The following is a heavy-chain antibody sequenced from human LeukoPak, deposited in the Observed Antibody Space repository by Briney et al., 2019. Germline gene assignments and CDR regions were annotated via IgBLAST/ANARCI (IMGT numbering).Heavy chain of an antibody. J-gene: IGHJ6*03. CDR3: ATGPAQQLVPRHPYYYYMDV. CDR2: INPSGGST. D-gene: IGHD6-13*01. CDR1: GGTFSSYA. V-gene: IGHV1-46*01. Sequence: GASVKVSCKASGGTFSSYAISWVRQAPGQGLEWMGIINPSGGSTSYAQKFQGRVTMTRDMSTSTVYMELSSLRSEDTAVYYCATGPAQQLVPRHPYYYYMDVWGKGTTVTVSS.